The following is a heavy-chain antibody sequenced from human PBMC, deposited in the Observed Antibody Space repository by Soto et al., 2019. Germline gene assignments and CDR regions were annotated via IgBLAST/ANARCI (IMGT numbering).Heavy chain of an antibody. V-gene: IGHV4-39*01. CDR2: IYYSGST. CDR3: ARAGYDYYYYYGMDV. CDR1: GGSISSSSYY. Sequence: PSETLSLTCTVSGGSISSSSYYWGWIRQPPGKGLEWIGSIYYSGSTYYNPSLKSRVTISVDTSKNQFSLKLSSVTAADTAVYYCARAGYDYYYYYGMDVWGQGTTVTVSS. D-gene: IGHD5-18*01. J-gene: IGHJ6*02.